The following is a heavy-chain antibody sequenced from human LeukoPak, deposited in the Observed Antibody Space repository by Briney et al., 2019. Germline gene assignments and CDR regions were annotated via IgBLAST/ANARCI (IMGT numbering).Heavy chain of an antibody. CDR3: AKDPDYDSSYFDY. CDR1: GFTFSSYE. Sequence: PGGSLRLSCAASGFTFSSYEMNWVRQAPGKGLEWVSYISSSGSTIYYADSVKGRFTISRDNSKNTLYLQMNSLRAEDTAVYYCAKDPDYDSSYFDYWGQGTLVTVSS. V-gene: IGHV3-48*03. D-gene: IGHD3-22*01. J-gene: IGHJ4*02. CDR2: ISSSGSTI.